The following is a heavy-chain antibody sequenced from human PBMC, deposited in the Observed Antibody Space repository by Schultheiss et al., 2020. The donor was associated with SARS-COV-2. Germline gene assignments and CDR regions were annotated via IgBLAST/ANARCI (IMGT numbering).Heavy chain of an antibody. CDR2: IYSGETT. J-gene: IGHJ6*02. CDR1: GFTVSSYP. CDR3: VRDGRRGFDMDV. D-gene: IGHD3-10*01. V-gene: IGHV3-53*01. Sequence: GESLKISCAASGFTVSSYPMTWVRQAPGRGLEWVSVIYSGETTFYADSVKGRFTISKEGAKNSLCLHMSSLRDEDSAIYYCVRDGRRGFDMDVWGQGTTVTVSS.